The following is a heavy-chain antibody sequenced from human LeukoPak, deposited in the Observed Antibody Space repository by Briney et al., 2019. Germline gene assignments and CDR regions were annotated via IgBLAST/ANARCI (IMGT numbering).Heavy chain of an antibody. D-gene: IGHD6-13*01. J-gene: IGHJ5*02. Sequence: PGGSLRLSCAASGFTFSSYAMSWVRQAPGKGLDGVSAISGSGGSTYYADSVKGRFTISRDNSKNTLYLQMNSLRAEDTAVYYCAKDYGSSWYWFDPWGQGTLVTVSS. V-gene: IGHV3-23*01. CDR2: ISGSGGST. CDR1: GFTFSSYA. CDR3: AKDYGSSWYWFDP.